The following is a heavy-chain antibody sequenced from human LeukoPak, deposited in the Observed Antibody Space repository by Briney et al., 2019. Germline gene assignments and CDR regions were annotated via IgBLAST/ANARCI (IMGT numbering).Heavy chain of an antibody. D-gene: IGHD3-22*01. J-gene: IGHJ4*02. V-gene: IGHV1-46*01. CDR3: ARADLITMIVVVPDY. Sequence: ASVKVSCKASGYTFTSYYMHWVRQAPGQGLEWMGIINPSGGSTSYAQKFQGRVTMTRDTSTSTVYMELSSLRSEDTAVYYCARADLITMIVVVPDYWGQGTLVTVSS. CDR2: INPSGGST. CDR1: GYTFTSYY.